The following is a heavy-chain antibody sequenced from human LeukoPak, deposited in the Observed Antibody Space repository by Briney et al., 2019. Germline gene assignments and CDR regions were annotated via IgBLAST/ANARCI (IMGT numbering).Heavy chain of an antibody. CDR2: IWRTGDWT. Sequence: GGSLRLSCTASGFIFRDYVMSWVRQAPGKGPEWVAAIWRTGDWTHYVDSVKGRFTISRDNAKNSLYLQMNSLRAEDTAVYYCAREVVPAAIPSYFDYWGQGTLVTVSS. J-gene: IGHJ4*02. CDR3: AREVVPAAIPSYFDY. D-gene: IGHD2-2*02. V-gene: IGHV3-23*01. CDR1: GFIFRDYV.